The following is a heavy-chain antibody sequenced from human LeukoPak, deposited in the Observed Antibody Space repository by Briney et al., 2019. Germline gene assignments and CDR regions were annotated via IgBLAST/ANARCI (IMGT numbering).Heavy chain of an antibody. D-gene: IGHD3-3*01. CDR3: ARDRGYDIPGAFDI. J-gene: IGHJ3*02. CDR1: GFTFSSYW. CDR2: IKQDGSEK. Sequence: PGGSLRLSCAASGFTFSSYWMSWVRQAPGKGLEWVANIKQDGSEKYYVDSVKGRFTISRDNSKNTLYLQMNSLRAEDTAVYYCARDRGYDIPGAFDIWGQGTMVTVSS. V-gene: IGHV3-7*01.